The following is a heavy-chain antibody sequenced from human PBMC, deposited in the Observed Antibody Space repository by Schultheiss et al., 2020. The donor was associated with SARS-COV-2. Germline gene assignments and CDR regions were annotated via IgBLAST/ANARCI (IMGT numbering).Heavy chain of an antibody. Sequence: GGSLRLSCAASGFTFDDYAMHWVRQAPGKGLEWVSGISWNSGSIGYADSVKGRFTISRDNAKNTLYLQMNSLRAEDTAVYYCARDGSSSVYWGQGTLVTVSS. V-gene: IGHV3-9*01. J-gene: IGHJ1*01. CDR3: ARDGSSSVY. CDR1: GFTFDDYA. D-gene: IGHD6-6*01. CDR2: ISWNSGSI.